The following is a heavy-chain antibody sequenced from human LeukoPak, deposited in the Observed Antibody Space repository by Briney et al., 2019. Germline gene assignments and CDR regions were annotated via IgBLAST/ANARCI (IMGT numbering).Heavy chain of an antibody. CDR1: GGSISSYY. CDR3: ARERRVPYVGFIDWFDP. J-gene: IGHJ5*02. D-gene: IGHD3-10*02. Sequence: VKPSETLSLTCTVSGGSISSYYWSWIRQPPGKGLEWIGYIYYSGSTNYNPSLKSRVTISVDTSKNQFSLKLSSVTAADTAVYYCARERRVPYVGFIDWFDPWGQGTLVTVSS. V-gene: IGHV4-59*01. CDR2: IYYSGST.